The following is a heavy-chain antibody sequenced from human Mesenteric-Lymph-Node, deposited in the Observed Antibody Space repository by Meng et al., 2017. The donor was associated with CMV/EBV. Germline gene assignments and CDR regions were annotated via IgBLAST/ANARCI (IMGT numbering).Heavy chain of an antibody. D-gene: IGHD1-26*01. CDR2: VHTTGST. V-gene: IGHV4-61*08. CDR1: GGSVSSVAYF. CDR3: AREERGGGTYNAPDY. J-gene: IGHJ4*02. Sequence: SETLSLTCSVSGGSVSSVAYFWTWIRQSPGKGLEWIGYVHTTGSTNQNPSLKSRVTISLDKSRNQVSLKLTSVTAADSAIYYCAREERGGGTYNAPDYWGQGTPVTVSS.